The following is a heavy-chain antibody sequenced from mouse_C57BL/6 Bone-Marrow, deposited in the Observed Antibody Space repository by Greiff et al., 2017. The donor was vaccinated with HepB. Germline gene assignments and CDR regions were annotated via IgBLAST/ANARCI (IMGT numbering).Heavy chain of an antibody. J-gene: IGHJ1*03. Sequence: VHLVESGPELVKPGASVKISCKASGYAFSSSWMNWVKQRPGKGLEWIGRIYPGDGDTNYNGKFKGKATLTADKSSSTAYMQLSSLTSEDSAVYFCARPGTGWYFDVWGTGTTVTVSS. CDR1: GYAFSSSW. V-gene: IGHV1-82*01. D-gene: IGHD4-1*01. CDR2: IYPGDGDT. CDR3: ARPGTGWYFDV.